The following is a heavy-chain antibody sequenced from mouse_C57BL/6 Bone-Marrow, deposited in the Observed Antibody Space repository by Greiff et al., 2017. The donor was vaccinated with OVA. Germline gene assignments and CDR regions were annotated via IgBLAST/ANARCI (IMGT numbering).Heavy chain of an antibody. J-gene: IGHJ1*03. CDR1: GYTFTSYW. CDR3: ARSGTVVARYFDV. V-gene: IGHV1-64*01. D-gene: IGHD1-1*01. Sequence: QVQLQQPGAELVKPGASVKLSCKASGYTFTSYWMHWVKQRPGQGLEWIGMIHPNSGSTNYNEKFKSKATLTVDKSSSTAYMQLSSLTSEDSAVHYCARSGTVVARYFDVWGTGTTVTVSS. CDR2: IHPNSGST.